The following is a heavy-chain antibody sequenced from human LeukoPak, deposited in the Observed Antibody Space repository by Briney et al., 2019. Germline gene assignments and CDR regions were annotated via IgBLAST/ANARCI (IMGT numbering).Heavy chain of an antibody. V-gene: IGHV3-9*01. D-gene: IGHD6-19*01. Sequence: PGGSLRLSCEASGSSFDDYAMHWVRQAPGKGLEWLSIISWNSGYIGYADSVKGRFTISRDNAKNSLYLQMNSLRAEDTAFYYCAKVRGTYSSGYFFDYWGQGALVTVSS. J-gene: IGHJ4*02. CDR3: AKVRGTYSSGYFFDY. CDR1: GSSFDDYA. CDR2: ISWNSGYI.